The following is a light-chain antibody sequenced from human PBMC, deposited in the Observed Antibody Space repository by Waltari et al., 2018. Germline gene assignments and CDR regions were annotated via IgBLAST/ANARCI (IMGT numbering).Light chain of an antibody. J-gene: IGLJ3*02. Sequence: QSALTQPLSVSGSPGQSVTISCTGTSSDVVGYDYVSWYQQHPGKAPNPMIYDVSKRPSGVPDLFSGSKSGDTASMTISGLEAEDEADYYCCSYAGSYTVVFGGGTKLTVL. V-gene: IGLV2-11*01. CDR1: SSDVVGYDY. CDR3: CSYAGSYTVV. CDR2: DVS.